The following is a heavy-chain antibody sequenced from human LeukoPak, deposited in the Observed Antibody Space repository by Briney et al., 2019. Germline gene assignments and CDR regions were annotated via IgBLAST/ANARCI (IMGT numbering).Heavy chain of an antibody. CDR1: GFTFSSYG. D-gene: IGHD1-26*01. CDR3: TKGAPPGIVGATEWFDP. Sequence: QTGGSLRLSCAASGFTFSSYGMHWVRQAPGKGLEWVAVIWYDGSNKYYADSVKGRFTISRDNSKNTLYLQMNSLRAEDTAVYYCTKGAPPGIVGATEWFDPWGQGTLVTVSS. CDR2: IWYDGSNK. J-gene: IGHJ5*02. V-gene: IGHV3-33*06.